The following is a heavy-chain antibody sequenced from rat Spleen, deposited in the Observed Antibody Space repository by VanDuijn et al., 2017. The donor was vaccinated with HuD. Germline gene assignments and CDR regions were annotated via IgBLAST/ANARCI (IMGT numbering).Heavy chain of an antibody. J-gene: IGHJ2*01. CDR3: TTPYYGYFDY. D-gene: IGHD1-7*01. Sequence: EVQLVESGGGLVQPGRSMKLSCAASGFTFSNYDMAWVRQAPTKGLEWVASISYDGSSTYYRDSVKGRFTISRDNAKSTLYLQMDSLRSEDTATYYCTTPYYGYFDYWGQGVMVTVSS. CDR1: GFTFSNYD. CDR2: ISYDGSST. V-gene: IGHV5-20*01.